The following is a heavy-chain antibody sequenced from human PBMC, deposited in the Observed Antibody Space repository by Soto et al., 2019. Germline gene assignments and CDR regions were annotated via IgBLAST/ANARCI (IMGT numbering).Heavy chain of an antibody. V-gene: IGHV1-18*01. Sequence: ASVKVSCKASGYTFTSYGISWARQAPGQGLEWMGWISAYNGNTNYAQKLQGRVTMTTDTSTSTAYMELRSLRSDDTAVYYCARGSASIAARRAYYYYGMDVWGQGTTVTVSS. CDR2: ISAYNGNT. CDR1: GYTFTSYG. D-gene: IGHD6-6*01. J-gene: IGHJ6*02. CDR3: ARGSASIAARRAYYYYGMDV.